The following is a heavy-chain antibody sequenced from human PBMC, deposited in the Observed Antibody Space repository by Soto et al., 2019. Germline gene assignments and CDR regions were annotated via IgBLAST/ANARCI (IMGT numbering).Heavy chain of an antibody. V-gene: IGHV3-23*01. CDR2: ISGSGDRT. CDR3: VIDGCGYPATAPP. J-gene: IGHJ5*02. Sequence: EVQLLESGGGLVQPGGSLRLSCAASGITISNYPMSWVRQAPGKGLDWVSGISGSGDRTYYADSAKGRVTISKDISRNSLSLQLDSLGGNDTAVYFWVIDGCGYPATAPPWGQGSLVSASS. D-gene: IGHD3-22*01. CDR1: GITISNYP.